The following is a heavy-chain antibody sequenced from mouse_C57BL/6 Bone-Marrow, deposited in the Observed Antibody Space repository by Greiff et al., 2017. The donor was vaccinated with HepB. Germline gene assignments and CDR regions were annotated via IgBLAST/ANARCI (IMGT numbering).Heavy chain of an antibody. CDR2: IDPSDSET. Sequence: VQLQQPGAELVRPGSSVKLSCKASGYTFTSYWMHWVKQRPIQGLEWIGNIDPSDSETHYNQKFKDKATLTVDKSSSTAYMQLSSLTSEDSAVYYCARPFYYYGSSYPYFDVWGTGTTVTVSS. CDR3: ARPFYYYGSSYPYFDV. D-gene: IGHD1-1*01. V-gene: IGHV1-52*01. CDR1: GYTFTSYW. J-gene: IGHJ1*03.